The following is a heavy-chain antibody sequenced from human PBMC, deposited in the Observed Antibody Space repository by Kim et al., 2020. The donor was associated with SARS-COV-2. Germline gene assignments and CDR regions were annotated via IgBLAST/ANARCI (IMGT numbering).Heavy chain of an antibody. J-gene: IGHJ5*02. CDR3: ARGLLWFGESPFDP. Sequence: NPSLKSRVTISVDTSKNQFSLKLSSVTAADTAVYYCARGLLWFGESPFDPWGQGTLVTVSS. D-gene: IGHD3-10*01. V-gene: IGHV4-39*01.